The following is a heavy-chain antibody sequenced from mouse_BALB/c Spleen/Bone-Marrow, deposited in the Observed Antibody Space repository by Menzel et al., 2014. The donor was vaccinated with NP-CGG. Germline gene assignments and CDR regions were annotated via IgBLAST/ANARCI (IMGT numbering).Heavy chain of an antibody. Sequence: EVHLQQSGAELVKPGASVKLSCTASGFNIKDTYMHWVEQRPEQGLEWIGRIDPANGNTKYDPKFQGKATITADTSSNTAYLQLSSLTSEDTAVYYCARSYGSSPFDYWGQGTTLTVSS. V-gene: IGHV14-3*02. D-gene: IGHD1-1*01. CDR3: ARSYGSSPFDY. J-gene: IGHJ2*01. CDR1: GFNIKDTY. CDR2: IDPANGNT.